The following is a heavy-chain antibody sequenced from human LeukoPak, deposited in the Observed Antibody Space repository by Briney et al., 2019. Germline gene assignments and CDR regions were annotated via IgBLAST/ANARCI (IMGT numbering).Heavy chain of an antibody. D-gene: IGHD6-19*01. CDR3: ARGVAVAGLLYYYYGMDV. Sequence: ASVKVSCKASGGTFSSYAISWVRQAPGQGLERMGGIIPIFGTANYAQKFQGRVTITADESTSTAYMELSSLRSEDTAVYYCARGVAVAGLLYYYYGMDVWGQGTTVTVSS. V-gene: IGHV1-69*13. CDR2: IIPIFGTA. J-gene: IGHJ6*02. CDR1: GGTFSSYA.